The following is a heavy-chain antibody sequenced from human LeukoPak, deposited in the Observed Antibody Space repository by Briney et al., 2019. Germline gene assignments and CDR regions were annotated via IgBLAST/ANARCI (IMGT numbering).Heavy chain of an antibody. CDR2: ISGSGGST. CDR1: GFTFSSYG. Sequence: PGGSLRLSCAASGFTFSSYGMSWVRQAPGKGLEWVSAISGSGGSTYYADSVKGRFTISRDNSKNTLYLRLNSLRVEDTATYYFVKDRYWPEVTCFGGCFEYWGQGTLVVVSS. CDR3: VKDRYWPEVTCFGGCFEY. V-gene: IGHV3-23*01. J-gene: IGHJ4*01. D-gene: IGHD3-16*01.